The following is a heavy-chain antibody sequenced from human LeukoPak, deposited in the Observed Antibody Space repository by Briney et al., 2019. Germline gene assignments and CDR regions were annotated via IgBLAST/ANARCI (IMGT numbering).Heavy chain of an antibody. CDR3: ARGFDPQYYGSGSYWAYY. J-gene: IGHJ4*02. CDR1: GGSFSGYY. V-gene: IGHV4-34*01. Sequence: SETLSLTCAVYGGSFSGYYWSWIRQPPGKGLEWIGEINHSGSTNYNPSLKSRVTISVDTSKNQFSLKLSSVTAADTAVYYCARGFDPQYYGSGSYWAYYWGQGTLVTVSS. CDR2: INHSGST. D-gene: IGHD3-10*01.